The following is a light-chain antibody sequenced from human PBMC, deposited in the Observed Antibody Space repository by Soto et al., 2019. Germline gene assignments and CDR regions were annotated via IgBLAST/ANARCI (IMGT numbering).Light chain of an antibody. Sequence: QTVVTQSPSASGTPGQRVTISCSGSSYNIGSNTVNWYQQLPGTAPKLLIYSNNQRPSGVPDRFSGSKSGTSASLAISGLQSEDEADYYCAAWDDSLNGWVFGGGTKLTVL. CDR2: SNN. CDR1: SYNIGSNT. CDR3: AAWDDSLNGWV. V-gene: IGLV1-44*01. J-gene: IGLJ3*02.